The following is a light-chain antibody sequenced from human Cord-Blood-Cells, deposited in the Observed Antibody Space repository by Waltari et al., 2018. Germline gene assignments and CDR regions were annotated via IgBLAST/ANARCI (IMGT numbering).Light chain of an antibody. J-gene: IGKJ4*01. CDR2: GAS. V-gene: IGKV3-15*01. CDR3: QQYNNCPPVT. CDR1: QCVSSN. Sequence: EIVMTQSPATLSVSPGERATLSCRASQCVSSNLAWYQQKPGQAPRLLIYGASTRATGIPARFSGSGSGTEFTLTISSLQSEDFAVYYCQQYNNCPPVTFGGGTKVEIK.